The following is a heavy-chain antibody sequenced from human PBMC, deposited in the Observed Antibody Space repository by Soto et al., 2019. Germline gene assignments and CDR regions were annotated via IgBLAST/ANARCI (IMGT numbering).Heavy chain of an antibody. CDR1: GFTFSRHA. J-gene: IGHJ4*02. Sequence: EVQLLESGGGLVQPGGSLRLSCAASGFTFSRHAMIWVRQAPGKGLEWVSTLSAFDNTYYADSVKGRFIISRDISKNTLSLQMNSLRVDDTAVYYCAKDPRAYSTNMGYYFDYWGQGSLVTVSS. V-gene: IGHV3-23*01. CDR3: AKDPRAYSTNMGYYFDY. D-gene: IGHD6-13*01. CDR2: LSAFDNT.